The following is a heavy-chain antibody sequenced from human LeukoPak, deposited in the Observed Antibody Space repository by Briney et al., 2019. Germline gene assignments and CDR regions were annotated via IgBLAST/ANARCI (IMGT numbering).Heavy chain of an antibody. J-gene: IGHJ4*02. CDR2: IIPIFGTA. CDR1: GGTFSSYA. V-gene: IGHV1-69*13. Sequence: GASVKVSCKASGGTFSSYAISWVRQAPGQGLEWMGGIIPIFGTANYAQKFQGRVTITADESTSTAYMELSSLRSEDTAVYYCARDWGYYSDTSGYSDYWGQGTLVTVSS. CDR3: ARDWGYYSDTSGYSDY. D-gene: IGHD3-22*01.